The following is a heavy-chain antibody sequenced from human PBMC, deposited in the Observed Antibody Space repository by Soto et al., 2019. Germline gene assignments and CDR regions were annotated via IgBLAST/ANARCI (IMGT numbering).Heavy chain of an antibody. D-gene: IGHD2-15*01. Sequence: GGSLRLSCTTSGFTINTYGMHWVRQAPGKGLEWVAIIWYDGSNKYYADSVKGRFTISRDNSRNTLYLQMNSLRAEDTALYYCARADCTGAYCYSWPFNYGVDVWGQGTTVTV. CDR1: GFTINTYG. V-gene: IGHV3-33*08. CDR3: ARADCTGAYCYSWPFNYGVDV. CDR2: IWYDGSNK. J-gene: IGHJ6*02.